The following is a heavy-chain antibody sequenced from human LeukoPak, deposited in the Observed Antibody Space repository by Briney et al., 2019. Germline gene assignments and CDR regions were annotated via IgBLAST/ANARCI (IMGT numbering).Heavy chain of an antibody. CDR2: IRGSGGST. V-gene: IGHV3-23*01. D-gene: IGHD4-17*01. CDR3: GRDPNGDYVGAFDM. CDR1: GFTFSSYA. Sequence: GGSLRLSCAASGFTFSSYAMMWVRQAPGRGLEWVSAIRGSGGSTESADSVKDRFTISRDNSKNTLYLQMNSLRVEDTAVYYCGRDPNGDYVGAFDMWGQGTVVTVSS. J-gene: IGHJ3*02.